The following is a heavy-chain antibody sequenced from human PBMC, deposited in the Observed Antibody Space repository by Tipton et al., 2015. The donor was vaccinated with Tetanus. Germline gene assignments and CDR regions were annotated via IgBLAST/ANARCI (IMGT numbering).Heavy chain of an antibody. J-gene: IGHJ2*01. D-gene: IGHD6-19*01. Sequence: TLSLTCTVSGGSISTYHWNWIRQSPGKGLEWIGYIDYFGSTKYNPSLKSRVAMSVDTSKNQVSLRLNSVAAADTAVYFCARGGWFPTYFDLWGRGTLVTVSS. V-gene: IGHV4-59*01. CDR1: GGSISTYH. CDR3: ARGGWFPTYFDL. CDR2: IDYFGST.